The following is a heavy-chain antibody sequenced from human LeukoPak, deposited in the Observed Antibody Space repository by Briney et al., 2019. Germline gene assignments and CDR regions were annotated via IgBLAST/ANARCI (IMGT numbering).Heavy chain of an antibody. J-gene: IGHJ4*02. CDR1: GYTFTSYG. CDR2: ISAYNGNT. CDR3: ARAPWTPYDSSGHDY. Sequence: GASVKVSCKASGYTFTSYGISWVRQAPGQGLEWMGWISAYNGNTTYAQKLQGRVTMTTDTSTSTAYMELRSLRSDDPAVYYCARAPWTPYDSSGHDYWGQGTLVTVSS. D-gene: IGHD3-22*01. V-gene: IGHV1-18*01.